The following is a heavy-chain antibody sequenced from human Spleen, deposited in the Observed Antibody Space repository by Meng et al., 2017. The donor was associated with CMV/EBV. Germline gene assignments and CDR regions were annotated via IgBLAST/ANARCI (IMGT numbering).Heavy chain of an antibody. D-gene: IGHD3/OR15-3a*01. CDR1: RYTVSDYG. V-gene: IGHV1-18*01. Sequence: SCKASRYTVSDYGISWVRQAPGQGLEWMAWINTDSDNTDYAQTLQGRVTVTTDTSTSTTYMELRNLRSDDTAVYYCARDRDWGQIDYWGQGTLVTVSS. J-gene: IGHJ4*02. CDR2: INTDSDNT. CDR3: ARDRDWGQIDY.